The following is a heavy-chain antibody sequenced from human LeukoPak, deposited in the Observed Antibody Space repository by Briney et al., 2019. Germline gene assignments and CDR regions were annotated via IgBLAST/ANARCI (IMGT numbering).Heavy chain of an antibody. Sequence: SETLSLTCTVSGGSISSSSYYWGWIRQPPGKGLEWIGSIYYSGSTNYNPSLKSRVTISVDTSKNQFSLKLSSVTAADTAVYYCARGGPGYSYGNYYFDYWGQGTLVTVSS. V-gene: IGHV4-39*07. CDR3: ARGGPGYSYGNYYFDY. CDR2: IYYSGST. J-gene: IGHJ4*02. D-gene: IGHD5-18*01. CDR1: GGSISSSSYY.